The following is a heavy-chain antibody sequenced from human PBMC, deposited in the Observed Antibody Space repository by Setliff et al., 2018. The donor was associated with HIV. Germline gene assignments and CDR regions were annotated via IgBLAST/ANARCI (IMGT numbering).Heavy chain of an antibody. CDR1: GGPVSSVNYY. V-gene: IGHV4-39*07. Sequence: SETLSLTCSVSGGPVSSVNYYWSWIRQPPGKGLEWIGSIYHTGSTYYNPSLKGRVTISVDTSKNQFSLKLTSLTAADTAVYYCARIDGEAADTNYWGQGTLVTVSS. CDR2: IYHTGST. CDR3: ARIDGEAADTNY. D-gene: IGHD6-13*01. J-gene: IGHJ4*02.